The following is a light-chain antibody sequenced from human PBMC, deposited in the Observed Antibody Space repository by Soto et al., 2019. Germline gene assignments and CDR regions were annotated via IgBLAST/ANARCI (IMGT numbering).Light chain of an antibody. CDR3: QHFNNWPPKYT. J-gene: IGKJ2*01. V-gene: IGKV3-15*01. CDR2: GTS. CDR1: QSVSSN. Sequence: EIVMTQSPATLSVSPGERATLSCRASQSVSSNLAWYQQKPGQAPRLLIYGTSTRATGIPARFIGSGSGTEFTLTISSLQSEDFAVYYCQHFNNWPPKYTFGQGTRLEIK.